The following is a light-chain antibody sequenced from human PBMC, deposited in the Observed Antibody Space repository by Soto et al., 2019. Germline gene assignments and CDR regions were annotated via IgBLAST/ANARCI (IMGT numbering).Light chain of an antibody. CDR2: WAS. J-gene: IGKJ2*01. V-gene: IGKV4-1*01. CDR1: QSVLYSYNNNNY. Sequence: DFVMTQSPDSLPVSLGERATINCKSSQSVLYSYNNNNYLAWYQHKPGQPPKLLIYWASTRESGVPDRFSGSGSGTDFTLTISSLQAEDVAVYYCQQYYNIPYTFGQGTKLEIK. CDR3: QQYYNIPYT.